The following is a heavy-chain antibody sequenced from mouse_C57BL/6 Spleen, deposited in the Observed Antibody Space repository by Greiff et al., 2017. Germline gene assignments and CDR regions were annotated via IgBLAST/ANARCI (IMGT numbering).Heavy chain of an antibody. J-gene: IGHJ4*01. Sequence: VQLQQSGAELVRPGTSVKVSCKASGYAFTNYLIEWVKQRPGQGLEWIGVINPGSGGTNYNEKFKGKATLTADKSSSTAYMQLSSLTSEDSAVYVCARRGMGREGMDYWGQGTSVTVSS. D-gene: IGHD1-1*01. V-gene: IGHV1-54*01. CDR1: GYAFTNYL. CDR2: INPGSGGT. CDR3: ARRGMGREGMDY.